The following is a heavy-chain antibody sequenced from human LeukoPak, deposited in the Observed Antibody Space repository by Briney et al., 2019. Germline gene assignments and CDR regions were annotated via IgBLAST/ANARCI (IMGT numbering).Heavy chain of an antibody. CDR3: ARGRDGYNSKWGDY. CDR1: GGSISSSSYY. Sequence: PSETLSLTCTVSGGSISSSSYYWGWIRLPPGEGLEWIGSIYYSGSTYYNPSLKSRVTISVDTSKNQFSLKLSSVTAADTAVYYCARGRDGYNSKWGDYWGQGTLVTVSS. V-gene: IGHV4-39*01. D-gene: IGHD5-24*01. CDR2: IYYSGST. J-gene: IGHJ4*02.